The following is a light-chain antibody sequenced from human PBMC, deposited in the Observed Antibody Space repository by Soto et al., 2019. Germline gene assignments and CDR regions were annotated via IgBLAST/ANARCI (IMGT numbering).Light chain of an antibody. CDR1: QSVSSN. J-gene: IGKJ1*01. V-gene: IGKV3-15*01. CDR2: GAS. CDR3: QQHNTYPRT. Sequence: EIVMTQSPATLSVSPGARATLSCRASQSVSSNLAWYQQKPGQAPRLLIYGASTRATGIPARFSGSGSGTEFTLTISSLQPDDFATYYCQQHNTYPRTFGHGTKVDI.